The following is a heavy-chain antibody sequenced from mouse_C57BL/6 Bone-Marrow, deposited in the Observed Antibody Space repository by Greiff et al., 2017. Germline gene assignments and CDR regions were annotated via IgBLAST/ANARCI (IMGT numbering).Heavy chain of an antibody. Sequence: QVQLQQSGAELARPGASVKLSCKASGYTFTSYGISWVKQRTGQGLEWIGEIYPRSGNTYYNEKFKGKATLTADKSSSTAYMELRSLTSEDSAVYFCARKETTVVANWYFDVWGTGTTVTVSS. CDR3: ARKETTVVANWYFDV. D-gene: IGHD1-1*01. CDR1: GYTFTSYG. CDR2: IYPRSGNT. V-gene: IGHV1-81*01. J-gene: IGHJ1*03.